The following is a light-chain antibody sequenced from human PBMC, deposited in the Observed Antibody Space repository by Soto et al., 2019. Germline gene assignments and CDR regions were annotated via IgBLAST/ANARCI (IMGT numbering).Light chain of an antibody. J-gene: IGKJ5*01. Sequence: EIVLTQSPATLSLSPVERATLSCRASQSVSSYLAWYQQKPGQAPRLLIYDASNRATGIPARFSGSGSGTDFTLTISSLEPEDFAVYYCQQRSNWHSITFGQGTRLEIK. CDR1: QSVSSY. V-gene: IGKV3-11*01. CDR3: QQRSNWHSIT. CDR2: DAS.